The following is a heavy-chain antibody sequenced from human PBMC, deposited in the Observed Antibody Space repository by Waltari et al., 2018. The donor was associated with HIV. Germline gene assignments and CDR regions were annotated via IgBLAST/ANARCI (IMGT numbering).Heavy chain of an antibody. J-gene: IGHJ4*02. Sequence: EVQLLGSGGDSGQPGGALRLSCAASGFAFNLYAMVWVRQAPGRGGEGVGTSSASGSDTYYEDAVKGRFTVARDNSKDTVSLQMHSREPGDTALYSCAKAADSSGWSEVYFDSWGLGTLVTVSS. CDR2: SSASGSDT. V-gene: IGHV3-23*01. CDR3: AKAADSSGWSEVYFDS. D-gene: IGHD6-19*01. CDR1: GFAFNLYA.